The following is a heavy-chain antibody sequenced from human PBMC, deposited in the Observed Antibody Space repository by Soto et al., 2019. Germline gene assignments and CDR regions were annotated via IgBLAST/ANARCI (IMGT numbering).Heavy chain of an antibody. Sequence: GGSLRLSCAASGFTFSDCEMNWVRQAPGKGLEWVSYISSSGGTIKYADSVKGRFTISRDNAKNSLFLQMHSLRADDTAVYYCAIDAFDIYYKFGMDVWCPGTTVTV. D-gene: IGHD1-26*01. V-gene: IGHV3-48*03. CDR1: GFTFSDCE. CDR2: ISSSGGTI. CDR3: AIDAFDIYYKFGMDV. J-gene: IGHJ6*02.